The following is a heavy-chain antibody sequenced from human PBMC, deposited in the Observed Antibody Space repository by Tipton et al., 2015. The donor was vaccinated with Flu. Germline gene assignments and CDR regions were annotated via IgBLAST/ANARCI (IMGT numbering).Heavy chain of an antibody. V-gene: IGHV3-30*02. J-gene: IGHJ4*02. CDR1: GFTFSSYG. CDR3: AKGQETAMVGYIDY. D-gene: IGHD5-18*01. CDR2: IRYDGSNK. Sequence: QVQLVQSGGGVVQPGGSLRLSCAASGFTFSSYGMHWVRQAPGKGLEWVAFIRYDGSNKYYADSVKGRFTISRDNSKNTLYLQMNSLRAEDTAVYYCAKGQETAMVGYIDYWGQGTLVTVSS.